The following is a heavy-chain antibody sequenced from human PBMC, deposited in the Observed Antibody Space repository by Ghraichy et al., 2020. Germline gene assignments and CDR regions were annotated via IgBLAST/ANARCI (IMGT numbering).Heavy chain of an antibody. J-gene: IGHJ4*02. D-gene: IGHD1-26*01. CDR1: GYTFTGYY. CDR2: INPNSGGT. Sequence: ASVKVSCKASGYTFTGYYMHWVRQAPGQGLEWMGWINPNSGGTNYAQKFQGRVTMTRDTSISTAYMELSRLRSDDTAVYYCARRSRSQWELLEESFDYWGQGTLVTVSS. CDR3: ARRSRSQWELLEESFDY. V-gene: IGHV1-2*02.